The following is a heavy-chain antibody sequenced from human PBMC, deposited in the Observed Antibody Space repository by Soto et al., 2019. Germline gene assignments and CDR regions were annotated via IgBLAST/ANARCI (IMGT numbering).Heavy chain of an antibody. V-gene: IGHV4-39*01. CDR2: IYYSGST. Sequence: SETLSLTCTVSVGSISSSSYYWGWIRQPPGKGLEWIGSIYYSGSTYYNPSLKSRVTISVDTSKNQFSLKLSSVTAADTAVYYCARHGPDYYGSGRVSWFDPWGQGTLVTVSS. CDR3: ARHGPDYYGSGRVSWFDP. J-gene: IGHJ5*02. CDR1: VGSISSSSYY. D-gene: IGHD3-10*01.